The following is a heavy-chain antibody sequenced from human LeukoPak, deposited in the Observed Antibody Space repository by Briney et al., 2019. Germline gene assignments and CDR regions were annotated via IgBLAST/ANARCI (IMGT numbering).Heavy chain of an antibody. J-gene: IGHJ5*02. V-gene: IGHV4-34*01. CDR3: ARGFGSDFWSGYYRSAWFDP. CDR1: GGSFSGYY. CDR2: INHSGST. D-gene: IGHD3-3*01. Sequence: SETLSLTGAVYGGSFSGYYWSWIRQPPGKGLEWIGEINHSGSTNYNPSLKSRVTISVDTSKNKFSLKLSSVTAADTAVYYCARGFGSDFWSGYYRSAWFDPWGQGTLVTVSS.